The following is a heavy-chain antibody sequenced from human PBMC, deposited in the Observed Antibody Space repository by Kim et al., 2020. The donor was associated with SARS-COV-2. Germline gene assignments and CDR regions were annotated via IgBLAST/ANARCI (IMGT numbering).Heavy chain of an antibody. D-gene: IGHD6-13*01. V-gene: IGHV4-39*01. J-gene: IGHJ4*02. CDR1: GGSISSSSYY. Sequence: SETLSLTCTVSGGSISSSSYYWGWIRQPPGKGLECIGSIYYSGRTYYNPSLKSRVTISVDTSKNQFSLKLSSVTAADTAVYYCARLRRSSWNEFDYWGQGTLVTVSS. CDR2: IYYSGRT. CDR3: ARLRRSSWNEFDY.